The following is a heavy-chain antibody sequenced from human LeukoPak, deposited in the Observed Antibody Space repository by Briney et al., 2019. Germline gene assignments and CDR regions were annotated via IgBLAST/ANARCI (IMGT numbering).Heavy chain of an antibody. J-gene: IGHJ4*02. CDR2: IYYSGST. CDR1: GGSISSGGYY. Sequence: SETLSLTCTVSGGSISSGGYYWSWIRQHPGKGLEWIGYIYYSGSTYYNPSLKSRVTISVDTSKNQFSLKLSSVTAADTAVYYCARGATIWSYYYGSGTTGRYFDYWGQGTLVTVSS. D-gene: IGHD3-10*01. V-gene: IGHV4-30-4*08. CDR3: ARGATIWSYYYGSGTTGRYFDY.